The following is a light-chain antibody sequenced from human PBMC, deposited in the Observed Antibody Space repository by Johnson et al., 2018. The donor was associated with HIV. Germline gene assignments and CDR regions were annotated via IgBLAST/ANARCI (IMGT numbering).Light chain of an antibody. CDR2: ENN. J-gene: IGLJ1*01. Sequence: QSVLTQPPSVSAAPGQKVTISCSGSSSNIGNNYVSWYQCLPGTAPKLLIFENNKRPSGIPDRFSGSRSGTSATLGLTGLQTGDEANYYCATCDNSLRDFGTGTRVTVL. CDR3: ATCDNSLRD. V-gene: IGLV1-51*02. CDR1: SSNIGNNY.